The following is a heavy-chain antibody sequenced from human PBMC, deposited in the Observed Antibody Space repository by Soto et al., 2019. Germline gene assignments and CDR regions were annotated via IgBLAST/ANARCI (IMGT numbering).Heavy chain of an antibody. V-gene: IGHV4-39*01. D-gene: IGHD1-1*01. CDR3: ARLGTWPYYMDV. J-gene: IGHJ6*03. CDR2: IYYSGST. CDR1: GGSISSSSYY. Sequence: QLQLQESGPGLVKPSETLSLTCTVSGGSISSSSYYWGWIRQPPGKGLEWIGSIYYSGSTYYNPSLKSRVTISVDTSKNQFSLKLSSVTAADTAVYYCARLGTWPYYMDVWGKGTTVTVSS.